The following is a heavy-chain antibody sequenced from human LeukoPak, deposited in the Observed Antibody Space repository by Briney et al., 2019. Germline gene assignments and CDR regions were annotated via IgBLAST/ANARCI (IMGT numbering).Heavy chain of an antibody. Sequence: SETLSLTCTVSGGSISSSSYYWGWIRQPPGKGLEWIGSIYYSGSTYYNPSLKSRVTISVDTSKNQFSLKLSSVTAADTAVYYCARHIYVWGLYYYYGMDVWGQGTTVTVSS. CDR3: ARHIYVWGLYYYYGMDV. J-gene: IGHJ6*02. CDR2: IYYSGST. CDR1: GGSISSSSYY. D-gene: IGHD3-16*01. V-gene: IGHV4-39*01.